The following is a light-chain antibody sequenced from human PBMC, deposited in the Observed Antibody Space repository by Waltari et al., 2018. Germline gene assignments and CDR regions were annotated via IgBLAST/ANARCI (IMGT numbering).Light chain of an antibody. CDR3: SSYTTSSAPGV. Sequence: QSALTQPASVSGSPGQSITISCSATDSDVGAYPFVSWYQQHPGKAPHLILYEVSNRPSGISNRFSASKAGNTASLTISGLQAEDEADYYCSSYTTSSAPGVFGTGTRVTVL. V-gene: IGLV2-14*01. CDR2: EVS. J-gene: IGLJ1*01. CDR1: DSDVGAYPF.